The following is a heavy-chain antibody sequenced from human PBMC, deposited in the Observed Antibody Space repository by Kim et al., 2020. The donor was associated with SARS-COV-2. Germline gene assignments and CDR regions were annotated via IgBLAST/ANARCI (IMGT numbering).Heavy chain of an antibody. Sequence: GGSLRLSCAASGFTFSSYAMSWVRQAPGKGLEWVSAISGSGGSTYYADSVKGRFTISRDNSKNTLYLQMNSLRAEDTAVYYCAKDRLLWFGELPPGYYYYGMDVWGQGTTVTVSS. J-gene: IGHJ6*02. CDR2: ISGSGGST. V-gene: IGHV3-23*01. CDR1: GFTFSSYA. D-gene: IGHD3-10*01. CDR3: AKDRLLWFGELPPGYYYYGMDV.